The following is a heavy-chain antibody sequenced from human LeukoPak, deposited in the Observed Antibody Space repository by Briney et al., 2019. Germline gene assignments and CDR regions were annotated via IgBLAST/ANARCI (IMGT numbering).Heavy chain of an antibody. CDR1: VFTLCDDA. J-gene: IGHJ4*02. V-gene: IGHV3-49*01. CDR2: IRSKAYGGTT. Sequence: RSLRLSCTASVFTLCDDAMSWFREAPGQGREWVGFIRSKAYGGTTEYTASVKGRFTISRDDSKSIAYLQMNSLKPEDTAVYYCTRDTLLRYFDWFVPFDYWGQGTLVTVSS. CDR3: TRDTLLRYFDWFVPFDY. D-gene: IGHD3-9*01.